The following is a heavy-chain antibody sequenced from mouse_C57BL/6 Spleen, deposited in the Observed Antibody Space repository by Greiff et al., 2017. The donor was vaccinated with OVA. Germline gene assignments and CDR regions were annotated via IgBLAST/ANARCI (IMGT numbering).Heavy chain of an antibody. Sequence: VQLQPPWAELVMPGASVKLSCKASVYTFTSYWMHWVKQRPGQGLEWIGNINPSNGGTNYNEKFKSKATLTVDKSSSTAYMQLSSRTSEDAAVYYCEREGDGYYVHYWGQGTTLTVSS. CDR2: INPSNGGT. CDR1: VYTFTSYW. D-gene: IGHD2-3*01. J-gene: IGHJ2*01. CDR3: EREGDGYYVHY. V-gene: IGHV1-53*01.